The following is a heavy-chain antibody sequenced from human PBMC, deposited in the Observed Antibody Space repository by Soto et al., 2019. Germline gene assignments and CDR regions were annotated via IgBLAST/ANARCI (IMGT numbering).Heavy chain of an antibody. D-gene: IGHD6-19*01. J-gene: IGHJ4*02. V-gene: IGHV3-72*01. Sequence: EVQLVESGGGLLQPEGSLRLSCAASGFTFSDHYMDWVRQAPGKGLEWVGRIKNKANSYTTEYAAPVKGRFIISRDDSKNSVLLQMNRLKTAAAAVHYCTRVRLGNSPSSDYWGQGILATVSS. CDR1: GFTFSDHY. CDR2: IKNKANSYTT. CDR3: TRVRLGNSPSSDY.